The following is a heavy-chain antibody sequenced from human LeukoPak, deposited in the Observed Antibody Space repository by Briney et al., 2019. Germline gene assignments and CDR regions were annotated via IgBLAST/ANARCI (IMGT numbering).Heavy chain of an antibody. CDR3: ARASTDYYGSGSYPYYFDY. J-gene: IGHJ4*02. Sequence: SETLSLTCTVSGGSISSYYWSWIRQPAGKGLEWIGRIYTSGSTNYNPSLKGRVTMSVDTSKNQFSLKLSSVTAADTAVYYCARASTDYYGSGSYPYYFDYWGQGTLVTVSS. D-gene: IGHD3-10*01. V-gene: IGHV4-4*07. CDR2: IYTSGST. CDR1: GGSISSYY.